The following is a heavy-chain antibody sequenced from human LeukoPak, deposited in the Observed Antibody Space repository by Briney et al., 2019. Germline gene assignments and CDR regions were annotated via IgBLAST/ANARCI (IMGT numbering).Heavy chain of an antibody. J-gene: IGHJ4*02. CDR2: INHRGST. CDR1: GGSFSGYY. D-gene: IGHD5-18*01. Sequence: SETLSLTCAVYGGSFSGYYWSWIRQPPGKVLEWIGQINHRGSTNYNPSLKSRVTISVDTSNNQFSLKLTSITAPDTAVFYCARMRGYSYGHYDYWGQGTLVTVSS. V-gene: IGHV4-34*01. CDR3: ARMRGYSYGHYDY.